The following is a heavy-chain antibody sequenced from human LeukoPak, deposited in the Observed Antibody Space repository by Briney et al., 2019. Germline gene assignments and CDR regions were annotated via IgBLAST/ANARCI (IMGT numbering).Heavy chain of an antibody. CDR1: GYTFTSYY. V-gene: IGHV1-24*01. CDR2: FDPEDGET. J-gene: IGHJ4*02. CDR3: ATDRRGDPNDDY. D-gene: IGHD1-1*01. Sequence: ASVKVSCKASGYTFTSYYMHWVRQAPGKGLEWMGGFDPEDGETIYAQKFQGRVTMTEDTSTDTAYMELSSLRSEDTAVYYCATDRRGDPNDDYWGQGTLVTVSS.